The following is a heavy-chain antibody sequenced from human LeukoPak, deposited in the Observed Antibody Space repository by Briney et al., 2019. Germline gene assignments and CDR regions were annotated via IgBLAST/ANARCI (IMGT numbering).Heavy chain of an antibody. CDR1: GYTFTAYG. V-gene: IGHV1-8*01. D-gene: IGHD1-26*01. CDR3: TRGSLSGSSRDY. J-gene: IGHJ4*02. CDR2: MNPDTGDT. Sequence: ASVRVSCKASGYTFTAYGINWVRQASGQGLEWMGWMNPDTGDTGFAQKFQGRVTMTRDRSIDTAYMELRGLTSEDTAVYYCTRGSLSGSSRDYWGQGTLLTVSS.